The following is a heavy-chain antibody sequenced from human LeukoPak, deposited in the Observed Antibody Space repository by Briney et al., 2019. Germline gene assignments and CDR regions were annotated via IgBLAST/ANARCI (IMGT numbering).Heavy chain of an antibody. J-gene: IGHJ3*02. CDR3: AREGGFGYDDAFDT. CDR1: GFTFSSYA. D-gene: IGHD3-16*02. Sequence: PGGSLRLSCSASGFTFSSYAMHWVRQAPGKGLEWISYISGSGSSIFYADSLQGRFTVSRDNAKNSVYLQMNSLRAEDTAVYYCAREGGFGYDDAFDTWGHGTTVTVSS. CDR2: ISGSGSSI. V-gene: IGHV3-48*03.